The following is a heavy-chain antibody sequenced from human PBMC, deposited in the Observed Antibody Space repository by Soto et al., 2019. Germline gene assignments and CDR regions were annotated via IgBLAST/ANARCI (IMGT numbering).Heavy chain of an antibody. V-gene: IGHV5-51*01. CDR1: GYIVTTYW. CDR2: IFPADSDT. J-gene: IGHJ4*02. Sequence: GESLKISCKGSGYIVTTYWIAWVRQMPGKGLEWMEIIFPADSDTKYSPSFQGQVTFSVDKSTNTTYLQWSSLKASDAAMYYCARRPPNYYDTSGYSVYDNWGQGTLVTVSS. D-gene: IGHD3-22*01. CDR3: ARRPPNYYDTSGYSVYDN.